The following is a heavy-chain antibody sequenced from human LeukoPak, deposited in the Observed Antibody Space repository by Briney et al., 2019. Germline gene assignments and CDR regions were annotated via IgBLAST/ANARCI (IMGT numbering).Heavy chain of an antibody. V-gene: IGHV4-59*01. D-gene: IGHD3-22*01. CDR2: IYYSGNT. CDR3: AETNDSSGYYFEY. CDR1: GVSISSSY. J-gene: IGHJ4*02. Sequence: SETLSLTCTVPGVSISSSYWSWIRQPPGKGLEWIGYIYYSGNTNSNPSLKSRVTISVDTSKKQFSLKLSSVTAADTAVYYCAETNDSSGYYFEYWGRGTLVTVSS.